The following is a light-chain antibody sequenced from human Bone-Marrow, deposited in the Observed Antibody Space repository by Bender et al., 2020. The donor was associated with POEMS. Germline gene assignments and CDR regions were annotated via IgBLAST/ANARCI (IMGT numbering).Light chain of an antibody. CDR2: DVN. CDR1: SSDVGGYNY. Sequence: QSALSQPASVSGSPGQSITISCTGTSSDVGGYNYVSWFQQYPGKAPKVVIYDVNNRPSGVSNRFSGSKSDNTASLTISGLQAEDEADYHCSSYAGSNSLVFGSGTKLTVL. CDR3: SSYAGSNSLV. V-gene: IGLV2-14*03. J-gene: IGLJ2*01.